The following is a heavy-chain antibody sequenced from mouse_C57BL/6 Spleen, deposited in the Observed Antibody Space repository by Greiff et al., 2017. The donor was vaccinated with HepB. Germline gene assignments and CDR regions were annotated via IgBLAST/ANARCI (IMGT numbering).Heavy chain of an antibody. J-gene: IGHJ2*01. Sequence: QVQLKQPGAELVRPGSSVKLSCKASGYTFTSYWMDWVKQRPGQGLEWIGNIYPSDSETHYNQKFKDKATLTVDKSSITAYMLLSSLKSEDSAVYYCAREAYGYDPYYFDYWGQGTTLTVSS. CDR1: GYTFTSYW. D-gene: IGHD2-2*01. V-gene: IGHV1-61*01. CDR3: AREAYGYDPYYFDY. CDR2: IYPSDSET.